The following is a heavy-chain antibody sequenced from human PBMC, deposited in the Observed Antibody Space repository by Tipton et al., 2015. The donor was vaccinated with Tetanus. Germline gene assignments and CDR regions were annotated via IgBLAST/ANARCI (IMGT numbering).Heavy chain of an antibody. J-gene: IGHJ3*02. V-gene: IGHV4-59*01. CDR1: GASIRSYY. CDR3: ARWGDASGSTNLYAFDI. D-gene: IGHD3-10*01. CDR2: THHSGNT. Sequence: GLVKPSETLSLTCSVSGASIRSYYWNWIRQVPGRGLEWIGYTHHSGNTKYNPSLSGRVTTSVDTSKNQFSLKISSLTAADTAVYYCARWGDASGSTNLYAFDIWGQGTMVSASS.